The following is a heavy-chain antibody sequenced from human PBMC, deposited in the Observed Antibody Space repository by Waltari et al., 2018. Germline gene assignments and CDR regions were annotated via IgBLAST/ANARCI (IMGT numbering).Heavy chain of an antibody. J-gene: IGHJ4*02. Sequence: QVQLQQWGAGLLKPSETLSLTCAVYGGSFSGYYWSWIRPPPGKGLERIGEINHSGSTNYNPSLKSRVTISVDTSKNQFSLKLSSVTAADTAVYYCARGTNSRSGWFYDYWGQGTLVTVSS. D-gene: IGHD6-19*01. CDR3: ARGTNSRSGWFYDY. CDR1: GGSFSGYY. V-gene: IGHV4-34*01. CDR2: INHSGST.